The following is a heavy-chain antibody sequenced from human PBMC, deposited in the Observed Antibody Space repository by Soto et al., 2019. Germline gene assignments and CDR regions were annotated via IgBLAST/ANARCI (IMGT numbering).Heavy chain of an antibody. J-gene: IGHJ5*02. V-gene: IGHV2-5*02. Sequence: QITLKESGPTLVKPTQTLTLTCTFSGFSLTTRGVGVGWIRQPPGKALECLALIYWDDDKRYSPSLQSRLSLTQDTSKTQVVLTMTNVDPVDTATYYCAHIPNYYQYDWFDPWGQGTLVSVSS. CDR3: AHIPNYYQYDWFDP. CDR2: IYWDDDK. D-gene: IGHD3-16*01. CDR1: GFSLTTRGVG.